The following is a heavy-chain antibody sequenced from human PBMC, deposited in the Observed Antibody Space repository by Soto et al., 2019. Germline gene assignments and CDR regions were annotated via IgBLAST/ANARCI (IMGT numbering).Heavy chain of an antibody. Sequence: ASVKVACKASGYTFTSYDINWVRLATGQGLEWMGWMNPNSGNTGYAQKFQGRVTMTRNTSISTAYMELSSLRSEDTAVYYCASHRVGDYYCYMDVWGKGTTVTVSS. J-gene: IGHJ6*03. CDR3: ASHRVGDYYCYMDV. CDR2: MNPNSGNT. V-gene: IGHV1-8*01. CDR1: GYTFTSYD. D-gene: IGHD1-26*01.